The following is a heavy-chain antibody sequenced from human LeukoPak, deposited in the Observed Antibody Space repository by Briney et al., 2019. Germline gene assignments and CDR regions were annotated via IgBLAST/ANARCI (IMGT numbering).Heavy chain of an antibody. CDR3: ARVDGRYYYYYGMDV. V-gene: IGHV3-7*04. Sequence: GGSLRLSCAASGFTFSSYLMSWVRQAPGKGLEWAANIKQDGSEKYYVDSVKGRFTISRDNAKNSLYLQMNSLRAEDTAVYFCARVDGRYYYYYGMDVWGQGTTVTVSS. CDR2: IKQDGSEK. CDR1: GFTFSSYL. J-gene: IGHJ6*02.